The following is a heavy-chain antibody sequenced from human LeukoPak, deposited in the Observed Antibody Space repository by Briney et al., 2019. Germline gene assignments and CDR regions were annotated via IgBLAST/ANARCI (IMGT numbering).Heavy chain of an antibody. J-gene: IGHJ4*02. CDR1: GSTFSTYS. CDR2: ITGSGDTT. D-gene: IGHD2-21*02. V-gene: IGHV3-23*01. Sequence: GGSLRLSCAASGSTFSTYSMNWVRLAPGKGLEWVSGITGSGDTTNYADSVRGRFTISRDSSKNTLYLQMNNLGAEDTAVYFCAKGKWETASYDPWDYWGQGTLVTVSS. CDR3: AKGKWETASYDPWDY.